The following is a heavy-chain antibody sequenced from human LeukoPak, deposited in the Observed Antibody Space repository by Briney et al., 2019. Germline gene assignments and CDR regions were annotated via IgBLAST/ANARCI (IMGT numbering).Heavy chain of an antibody. CDR1: GGSISSYY. J-gene: IGHJ3*02. CDR3: ASIPGYCSSTSCSIDYLDAFDI. V-gene: IGHV4-59*01. D-gene: IGHD2-2*01. Sequence: PSETLSLTCTVSGGSISSYYWSWIRQPPGKGLEWIGYIYYSGSTNYNPSLKSRVTMSVDTSKNQFSLKLSSVTAADTAVYYCASIPGYCSSTSCSIDYLDAFDIWGQGTMVTVSS. CDR2: IYYSGST.